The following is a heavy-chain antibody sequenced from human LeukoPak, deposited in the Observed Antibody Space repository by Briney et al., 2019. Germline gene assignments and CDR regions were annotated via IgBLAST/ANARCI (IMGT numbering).Heavy chain of an antibody. CDR2: INPSGGST. V-gene: IGHV1-46*01. CDR3: AFVRLTVGAFDI. CDR1: GYTFTSYY. Sequence: ASVKVSCKASGYTFTSYYMHWVRQAPGQGLEWMGIINPSGGSTSYAQKFQGRVAMTRDTSTSTVYMELSSLRSEDTAVYYCAFVRLTVGAFDIWGQGTMVTVSS. J-gene: IGHJ3*02. D-gene: IGHD4-23*01.